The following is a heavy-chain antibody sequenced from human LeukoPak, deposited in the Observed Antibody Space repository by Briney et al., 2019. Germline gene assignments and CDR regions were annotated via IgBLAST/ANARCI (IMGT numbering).Heavy chain of an antibody. CDR1: GGSFSGYY. J-gene: IGHJ4*02. CDR3: ASRSGDC. D-gene: IGHD3-10*01. Sequence: SETLSLTCAVYGGSFSGYYWSWIRQHPGKGLEWIGYIYYSGSTYYNPSLKSRVTISVDTSKNQFSLKLSSVTAADTAVYYCASRSGDCWGQGTLVTVSS. V-gene: IGHV4-31*11. CDR2: IYYSGST.